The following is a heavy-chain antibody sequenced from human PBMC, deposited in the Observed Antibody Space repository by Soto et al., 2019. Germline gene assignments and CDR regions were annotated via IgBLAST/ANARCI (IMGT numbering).Heavy chain of an antibody. CDR2: MYYSGST. V-gene: IGHV4-59*08. CDR1: GGSISGHY. CDR3: ARGPYYDLIWNYYYMDV. J-gene: IGHJ6*03. Sequence: QVQLQESGPGLVKPSETLSLSCSVSGGSISGHYWSCVRQTPGQGLEWIGYMYYSGSTNSNPSLTSRVTISVDTSKNHFSLRLTSVTAADTAVYYCARGPYYDLIWNYYYMDVWGKGTTVTVSS. D-gene: IGHD3-16*01.